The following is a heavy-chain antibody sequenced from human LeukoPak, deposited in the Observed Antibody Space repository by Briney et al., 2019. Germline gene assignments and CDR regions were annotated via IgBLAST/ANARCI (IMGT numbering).Heavy chain of an antibody. Sequence: GGSLRLSCAASGFTFSSYWMHWVRQAPGKGLVWVSGIRSDGSTTSYADSVKGRFTISGDNAKNTLYLQMNSLKAEDTAVYYCARGTGPGYYHYWGQGTLVTVSS. J-gene: IGHJ4*02. CDR1: GFTFSSYW. CDR3: ARGTGPGYYHY. V-gene: IGHV3-74*01. CDR2: IRSDGSTT.